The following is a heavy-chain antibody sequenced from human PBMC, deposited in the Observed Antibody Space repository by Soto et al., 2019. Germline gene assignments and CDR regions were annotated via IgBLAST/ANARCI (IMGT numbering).Heavy chain of an antibody. CDR3: ARVTNYYGSGSYYTRDAFDI. J-gene: IGHJ3*02. CDR1: GFTFSSYG. CDR2: IWYDGSNK. Sequence: GGSLRLSCAASGFTFSSYGMHWVRQAPGKGLEWVAVIWYDGSNKYYADSVKGRFTISRDNSKNTLYLQMNSLRAEDTAVYYCARVTNYYGSGSYYTRDAFDIRGQGTMVTVSS. D-gene: IGHD3-10*01. V-gene: IGHV3-33*01.